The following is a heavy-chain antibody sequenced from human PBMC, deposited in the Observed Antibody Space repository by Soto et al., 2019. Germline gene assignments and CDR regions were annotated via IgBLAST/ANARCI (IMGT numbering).Heavy chain of an antibody. D-gene: IGHD2-2*01. CDR2: ISYDGSNK. J-gene: IGHJ3*02. Sequence: QVQLVESGGGVVQPGRSLRLSCAASGFTFSSYGMHWVRQAPGKGLEWVAVISYDGSNKYYADSVKGRFTISRDNSKNTLYLQMNSLRAEDTAVYYCAKGGSDIVVVPAARDAFDIWGQGTMVTVSS. CDR3: AKGGSDIVVVPAARDAFDI. CDR1: GFTFSSYG. V-gene: IGHV3-30*18.